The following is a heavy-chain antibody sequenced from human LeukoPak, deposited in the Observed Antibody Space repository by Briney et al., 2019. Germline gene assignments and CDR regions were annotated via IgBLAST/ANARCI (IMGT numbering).Heavy chain of an antibody. V-gene: IGHV3-7*01. J-gene: IGHJ5*02. Sequence: PGGSLRLSCAASGLTFSSYWMSWVRQAPGKGLEWVADIKEDGSEKYYEDSVKGRFTISRDNAKNSLYLQMNSLRAEDTAVYDGARRMTTVTTWDWFDPWGQGTLVTVSS. CDR3: ARRMTTVTTWDWFDP. CDR1: GLTFSSYW. D-gene: IGHD4-17*01. CDR2: IKEDGSEK.